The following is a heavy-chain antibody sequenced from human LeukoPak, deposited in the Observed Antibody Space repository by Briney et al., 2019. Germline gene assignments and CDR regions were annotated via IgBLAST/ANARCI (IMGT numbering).Heavy chain of an antibody. CDR3: ARAGYSSSWYKGGFDP. V-gene: IGHV1-69*01. J-gene: IGHJ5*02. Sequence: SEKVSCKASGGTFSSYAISWVRQAPGQGLEWMGGIIPIFGTANYAQKFQGRVTITADESTSTAYMELSSLRSEDTAVYYCARAGYSSSWYKGGFDPWGQGTLVTVSS. CDR2: IIPIFGTA. CDR1: GGTFSSYA. D-gene: IGHD6-13*01.